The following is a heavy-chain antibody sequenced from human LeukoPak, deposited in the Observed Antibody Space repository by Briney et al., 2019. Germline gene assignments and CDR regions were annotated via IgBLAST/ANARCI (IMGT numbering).Heavy chain of an antibody. D-gene: IGHD3-22*01. CDR1: GFTFSSYG. Sequence: GGTLRLSCAASGFTFSSYGMSWVRQAPGKGLEWVSAISNSGASTYHADSVKGRFTISRDNSKNTLSLQMNSLRAEDTAVYYCAKSSAAEGYYYDSSGYLNWGQGTLVTVSS. CDR2: ISNSGAST. V-gene: IGHV3-23*01. J-gene: IGHJ4*02. CDR3: AKSSAAEGYYYDSSGYLN.